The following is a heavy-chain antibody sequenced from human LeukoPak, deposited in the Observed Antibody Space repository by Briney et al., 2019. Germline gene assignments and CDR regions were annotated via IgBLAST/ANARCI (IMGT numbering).Heavy chain of an antibody. D-gene: IGHD6-19*01. CDR1: GYSISSGYY. J-gene: IGHJ4*02. V-gene: IGHV3-20*04. Sequence: ETLSLTCTVSGYSISSGYYWGWVRQAPGKGLEWVSGINWNGGSTGYADSVKGRFTISRDNAKNSLYLQMNSLRAEDTALYYCARDPGSYSSGRGPFDYWGQGTLVTVSS. CDR2: INWNGGST. CDR3: ARDPGSYSSGRGPFDY.